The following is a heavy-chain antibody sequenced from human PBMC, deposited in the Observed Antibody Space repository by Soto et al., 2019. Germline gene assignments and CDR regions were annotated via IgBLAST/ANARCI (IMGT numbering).Heavy chain of an antibody. J-gene: IGHJ6*03. CDR1: GFTFSSYW. Sequence: GGSLRLSCAASGFTFSSYWMSWVRQAPGKGLEWVANIKQDGSEKYYVDSVKGRFTISRDNAKNSLYLQMNSLRAEDTAVYYCARETVSPYYYYMDVWGKGTTVTVSS. D-gene: IGHD4-4*01. CDR2: IKQDGSEK. V-gene: IGHV3-7*01. CDR3: ARETVSPYYYYMDV.